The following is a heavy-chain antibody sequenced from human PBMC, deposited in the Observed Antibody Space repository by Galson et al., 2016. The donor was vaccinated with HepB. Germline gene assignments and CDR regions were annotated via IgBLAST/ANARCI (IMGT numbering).Heavy chain of an antibody. Sequence: SLRLSCAASGFTFSTYGMHWVRQAPGKGLEWVALIWYDGSNKYYADSVKGRFTISRDNSKNTLYLQMNSLRAEDTAVYYCAKSDYDSSGFHLDYWGQGTLVTVSS. CDR3: AKSDYDSSGFHLDY. V-gene: IGHV3-33*06. D-gene: IGHD3-22*01. J-gene: IGHJ4*02. CDR1: GFTFSTYG. CDR2: IWYDGSNK.